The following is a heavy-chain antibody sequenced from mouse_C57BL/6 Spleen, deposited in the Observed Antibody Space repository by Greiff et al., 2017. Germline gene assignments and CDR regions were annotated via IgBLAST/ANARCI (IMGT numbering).Heavy chain of an antibody. V-gene: IGHV1-50*01. CDR2: IDPSDSYT. D-gene: IGHD1-1*01. CDR1: GSTFTSYW. CDR3: ASHYYGSPRCAY. Sequence: QVQLQQPGAELVKPGASVKLSCKASGSTFTSYWLQWVKQRPGQGLEWIGEIDPSDSYTNYNQKFKGKATLTVDTSSSTAYMQLSSLTSEDSAVYYCASHYYGSPRCAYWGQGTLVTVSA. J-gene: IGHJ3*01.